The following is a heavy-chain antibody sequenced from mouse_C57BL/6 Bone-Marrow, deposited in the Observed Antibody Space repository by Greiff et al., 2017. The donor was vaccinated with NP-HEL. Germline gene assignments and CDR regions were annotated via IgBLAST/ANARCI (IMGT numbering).Heavy chain of an antibody. CDR1: GFNIKDDY. J-gene: IGHJ2*01. V-gene: IGHV14-4*01. CDR3: TTGRGVTKDY. CDR2: IDPENGDT. D-gene: IGHD2-2*01. Sequence: VQLQQSGAELVRPGASVKLSCTASGFNIKDDYMHWVKQRSEQGLEWIGWIDPENGDTEYASKFQGKATITADTSSNTAYLQVSSLTSEDTAVYYCTTGRGVTKDYWGQGTTLTVSS.